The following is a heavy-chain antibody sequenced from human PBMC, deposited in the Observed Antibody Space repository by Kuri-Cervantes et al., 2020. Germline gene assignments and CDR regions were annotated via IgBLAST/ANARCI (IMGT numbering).Heavy chain of an antibody. J-gene: IGHJ6*02. D-gene: IGHD2-15*01. V-gene: IGHV4-30-4*01. CDR3: ARDSRYCSGGSCSYGMDV. CDR1: GGSISSSDYY. CDR2: IYYSGST. Sequence: SETLSLTCTVSGGSISSSDYYWSWIRQPPGKGLEWIGYIYYSGSTYYNPSLKSRVTISVDTSKNQFSLKLSSVTAADTAVYYCARDSRYCSGGSCSYGMDVWGQGTTVTVSS.